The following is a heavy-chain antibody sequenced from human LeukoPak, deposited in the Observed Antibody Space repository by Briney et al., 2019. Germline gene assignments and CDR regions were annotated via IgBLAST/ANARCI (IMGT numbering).Heavy chain of an antibody. Sequence: GGSLRLSCAASGFTFSSYAMHWVRQAPGKGLEYVSDISSNGGSTYYANSVKGRFTISRDNSKNTLYLQMGSLRAEDMAVYYCARGIVVVPAAMGYYFDYWGQGTLVTVSS. CDR1: GFTFSSYA. V-gene: IGHV3-64*01. CDR3: ARGIVVVPAAMGYYFDY. J-gene: IGHJ4*02. CDR2: ISSNGGST. D-gene: IGHD2-2*01.